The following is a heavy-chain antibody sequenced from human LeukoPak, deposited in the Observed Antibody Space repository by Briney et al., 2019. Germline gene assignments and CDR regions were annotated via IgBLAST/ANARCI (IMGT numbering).Heavy chain of an antibody. J-gene: IGHJ3*02. D-gene: IGHD3-9*01. V-gene: IGHV3-13*01. CDR1: GFTFSSYD. CDR2: IGTAGDT. CDR3: ARGNYDILTGTKDAFDI. Sequence: GGSLRLSCAASGFTFSSYDMHWVRQATGKGLEWVSAIGTAGDTYYPGSVKGRFTISRENAKNSLYPQMNSLRAGDTAVYYCARGNYDILTGTKDAFDIWGQGTMVTVSS.